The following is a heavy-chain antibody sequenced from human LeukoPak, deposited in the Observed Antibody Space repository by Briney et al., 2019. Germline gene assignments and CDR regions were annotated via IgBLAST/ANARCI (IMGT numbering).Heavy chain of an antibody. CDR2: VNPSGGST. Sequence: ASVKVSCKASGYTFTSYYMHWVRQAPGQGLEWMGIVNPSGGSTSYGQKFQGRVTMTRDMSTSTVYMELSSLRSEDTAVYYCASENTYYYDSSGYEHYFDYWGQGTLVTVSS. CDR1: GYTFTSYY. CDR3: ASENTYYYDSSGYEHYFDY. V-gene: IGHV1-46*01. D-gene: IGHD3-22*01. J-gene: IGHJ4*02.